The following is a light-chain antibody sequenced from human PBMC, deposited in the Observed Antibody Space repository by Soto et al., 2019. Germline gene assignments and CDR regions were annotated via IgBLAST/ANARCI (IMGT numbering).Light chain of an antibody. CDR3: CSYAGSYTDV. J-gene: IGLJ1*01. Sequence: QSALTQPPSVSGSPGQSVTISCTGTSSDVGAYEYVSWYQQHPGKAPKVMIYDVSKRPSGVPDRLSGSKSGNTASLTISGLQAEDEADYYCCSYAGSYTDVFGTGTKLTVL. V-gene: IGLV2-11*01. CDR1: SSDVGAYEY. CDR2: DVS.